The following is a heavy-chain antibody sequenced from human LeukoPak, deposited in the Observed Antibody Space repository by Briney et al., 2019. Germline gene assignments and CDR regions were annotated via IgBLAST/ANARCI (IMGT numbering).Heavy chain of an antibody. CDR1: GFTFSSYA. V-gene: IGHV3-23*01. CDR2: ISGSGGST. Sequence: PGGSLRLSCAASGFTFSSYAMSWVRQAPGKGLEWVSAISGSGGSTYYAGTVKGRFTISRDNSKNTLYLKMNSLRAEDTAVYYCAKDPVLLWFGELLDDNWFDPWGQGTLVTVSS. J-gene: IGHJ5*02. CDR3: AKDPVLLWFGELLDDNWFDP. D-gene: IGHD3-10*01.